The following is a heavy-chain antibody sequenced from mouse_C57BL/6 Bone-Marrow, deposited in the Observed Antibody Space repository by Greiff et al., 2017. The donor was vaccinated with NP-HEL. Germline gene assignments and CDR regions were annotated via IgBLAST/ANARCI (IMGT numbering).Heavy chain of an antibody. V-gene: IGHV1-7*01. D-gene: IGHD4-1*02. CDR3: ARYRASTGTRAMDY. CDR2: INPSLCYT. Sequence: QVQLQQSGAELAKPLASANLSCKATFSTFTIYLMHCVKHRPGQGLEWIGYINPSLCYTKYNQKFKDKATLTADKSSSTAYMQLSSLTYEDSAVYYCARYRASTGTRAMDYWGQGTSVTVSS. CDR1: FSTFTIYL. J-gene: IGHJ4*01.